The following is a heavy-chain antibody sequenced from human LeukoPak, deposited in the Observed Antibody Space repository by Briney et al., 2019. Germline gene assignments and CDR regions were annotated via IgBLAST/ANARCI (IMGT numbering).Heavy chain of an antibody. CDR2: IYPGDSDT. J-gene: IGHJ6*02. Sequence: GESLKISCKGSGYSFTSYWIGWVRQMPGKGLEWMGIIYPGDSDTTYSPSFQGQVTISADKSISTAYLQWSSLKASDTAMYYCARRDGYCSSTSCYVDYCYGMDVWGQGTTVTVSS. V-gene: IGHV5-51*01. CDR1: GYSFTSYW. D-gene: IGHD2-2*01. CDR3: ARRDGYCSSTSCYVDYCYGMDV.